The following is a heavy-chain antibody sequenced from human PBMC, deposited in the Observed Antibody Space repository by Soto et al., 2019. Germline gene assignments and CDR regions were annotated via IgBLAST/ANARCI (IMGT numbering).Heavy chain of an antibody. J-gene: IGHJ3*02. Sequence: GGSLRLSCAASGFAFSSYSLNWVRQAPGKGLEWVSSISSTSSYIYYADSVKGRFTISRDNAKNSLYLQMNSLRAEDTAVYHCASPYGDYAAGSAFDIWGLGTMVTVSS. CDR1: GFAFSSYS. D-gene: IGHD4-17*01. V-gene: IGHV3-21*01. CDR2: ISSTSSYI. CDR3: ASPYGDYAAGSAFDI.